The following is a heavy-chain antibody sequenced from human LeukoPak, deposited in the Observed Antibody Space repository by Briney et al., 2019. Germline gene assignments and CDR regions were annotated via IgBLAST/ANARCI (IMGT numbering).Heavy chain of an antibody. CDR1: GFTFSSYG. V-gene: IGHV3-30*18. CDR2: ISYDGSNK. D-gene: IGHD3-10*01. Sequence: GGSLRLSCAASGFTFSSYGMHWVRQAPGKGLEWVAVISYDGSNKYYADSVKGRFTISRDNSKNTLYLQMNSLRAEDTAVYYCAKDRGGWFGELYYYYYGMDVWGQGTTVTVSS. J-gene: IGHJ6*02. CDR3: AKDRGGWFGELYYYYYGMDV.